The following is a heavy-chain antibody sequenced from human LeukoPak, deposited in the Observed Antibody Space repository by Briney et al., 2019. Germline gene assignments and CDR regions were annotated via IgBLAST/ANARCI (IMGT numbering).Heavy chain of an antibody. CDR1: GFTFSSYA. J-gene: IGHJ4*02. V-gene: IGHV3-30-3*01. CDR2: ISYDGSNK. CDR3: ARGSRWFGESHTDY. D-gene: IGHD3-10*01. Sequence: GGSLRLSCAASGFTFSSYAMHWVRQAPGKGLEWVAVISYDGSNKYYADSVKGRFTISRDNSKNTLYLQMNSLRAEDTAVYYCARGSRWFGESHTDYWGQGTLVTVSS.